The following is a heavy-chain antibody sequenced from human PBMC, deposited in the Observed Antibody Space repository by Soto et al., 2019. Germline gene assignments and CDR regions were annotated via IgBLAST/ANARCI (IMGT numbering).Heavy chain of an antibody. V-gene: IGHV1-18*04. D-gene: IGHD3-3*01. CDR2: ITAENGNT. J-gene: IGHJ4*02. Sequence: QIQLVQSGAEVKKPGASVKVSCKASGFSFTSYGITWVRQAPGQGPEWLGWITAENGNTNYAQKFQDRATLTTDRATNTAYMELRGLRSDDTALYYCARVVLEWLPTSGFDFWGQGTLVTVSS. CDR3: ARVVLEWLPTSGFDF. CDR1: GFSFTSYG.